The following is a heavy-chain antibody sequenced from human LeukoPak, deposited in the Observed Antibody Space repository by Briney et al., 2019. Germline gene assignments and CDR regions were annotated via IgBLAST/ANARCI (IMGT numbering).Heavy chain of an antibody. V-gene: IGHV4-59*12. CDR1: GGSISSYY. J-gene: IGHJ4*02. CDR3: ARGRMRYPFDY. Sequence: SETLSLTRAVSGGSISSYYWSWIRQPPGKGLEWIGYIYYSGSTNYNPSLKSRVTISVDTSKNQFSLKLSSVTAADTAVYYCARGRMRYPFDYWGQGTLVTVSS. CDR2: IYYSGST. D-gene: IGHD1-1*01.